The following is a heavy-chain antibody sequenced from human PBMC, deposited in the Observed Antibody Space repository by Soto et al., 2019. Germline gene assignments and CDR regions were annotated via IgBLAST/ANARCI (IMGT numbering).Heavy chain of an antibody. D-gene: IGHD3-16*01. CDR2: ISYDGINK. Sequence: GGSLRLSCASSGFTFSSYAMHWVRQAPGKGLEWVAVISYDGINKYYADSVKGRFTISRDNSKNTLYLQMNSLRAEDTAVYYCARAYEGDYFDYWGQGTLVTVSS. J-gene: IGHJ4*02. CDR3: ARAYEGDYFDY. CDR1: GFTFSSYA. V-gene: IGHV3-30-3*01.